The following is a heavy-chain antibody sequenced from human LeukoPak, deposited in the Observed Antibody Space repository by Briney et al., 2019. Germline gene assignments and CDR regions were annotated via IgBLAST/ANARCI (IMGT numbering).Heavy chain of an antibody. V-gene: IGHV3-49*04. J-gene: IGHJ4*02. CDR3: TRDQTPYY. CDR2: IRSKIYGGTP. Sequence: GGTLRLSCAASGFTFSSYGMSWVRQAPGKGLEWVGFIRSKIYGGTPEYAASVKGRFTISRDDSKGVAYLQMNSLKTEDTAVYYCTRDQTPYYWGQGTLVTVSS. CDR1: GFTFSSYG.